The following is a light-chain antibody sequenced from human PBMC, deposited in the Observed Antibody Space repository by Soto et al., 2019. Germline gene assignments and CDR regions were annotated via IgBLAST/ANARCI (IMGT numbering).Light chain of an antibody. CDR2: AAS. Sequence: DIQMTQSPASLSASVGDRVTIACRASQSISSYLNWYQQKPGKAPKLLFYAASSLQSGVPSRFSGSGSGTDFTLTISGLEPEDFAVYFCQHFGSSPPVIFGQGTRLEIK. V-gene: IGKV1-39*01. CDR3: QHFGSSPPVI. J-gene: IGKJ5*01. CDR1: QSISSY.